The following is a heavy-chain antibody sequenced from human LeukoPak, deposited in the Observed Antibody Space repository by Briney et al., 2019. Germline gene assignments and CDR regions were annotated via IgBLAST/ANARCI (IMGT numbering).Heavy chain of an antibody. J-gene: IGHJ4*02. CDR3: ARGGLATTNFDY. D-gene: IGHD5-24*01. CDR1: GGSISSYY. V-gene: IGHV4-59*01. Sequence: SETLSLTCTVSGGSISSYYWSWIRQPPGKGLEWIGYINYSGSTNYNPSLKSRVTISVDTSKNQFSLKLSSVTAADTAVYYCARGGLATTNFDYWGQGTLVTVSS. CDR2: INYSGST.